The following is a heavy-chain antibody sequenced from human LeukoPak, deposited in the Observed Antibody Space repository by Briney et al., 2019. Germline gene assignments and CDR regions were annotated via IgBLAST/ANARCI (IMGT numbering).Heavy chain of an antibody. D-gene: IGHD2-21*01. Sequence: GGSLRLSCAASGFSFSRYWMTWVRQAPGKGLECVANTREDGGERYYVDSVKGRFTISRDNAKNSLYLQINSLRAEDTAVYYCARVARLGDAFDIWGQGTMVTVSS. J-gene: IGHJ3*02. V-gene: IGHV3-7*01. CDR2: TREDGGER. CDR3: ARVARLGDAFDI. CDR1: GFSFSRYW.